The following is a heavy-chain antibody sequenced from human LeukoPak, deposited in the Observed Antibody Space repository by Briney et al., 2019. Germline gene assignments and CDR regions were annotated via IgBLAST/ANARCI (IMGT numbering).Heavy chain of an antibody. CDR3: ARVRNSGFRYVDS. Sequence: VASVKVSFKASGGTFSSYAISWVRQAPGQGLEWMGGIIPIFGTANYAQKFQGRVTMTTGTSTSTAYMDLRSLRSDDTAVYYCARVRNSGFRYVDSWGQGTLVTVSS. J-gene: IGHJ4*02. V-gene: IGHV1-69*05. D-gene: IGHD5-12*01. CDR1: GGTFSSYA. CDR2: IIPIFGTA.